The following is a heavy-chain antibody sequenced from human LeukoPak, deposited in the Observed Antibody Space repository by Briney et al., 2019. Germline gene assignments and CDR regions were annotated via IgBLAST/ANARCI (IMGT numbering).Heavy chain of an antibody. CDR2: IYYSGST. CDR3: ARLYSSSHGDS. D-gene: IGHD6-13*01. J-gene: IGHJ4*02. Sequence: SETLSLTCTVSGGSISSYYWGWIRQPPGKGLEWIGSIYYSGSTYYNPSLKSRVTISVDTSKNQFSLKLSSVTAADTAVYYCARLYSSSHGDSWGQGTLVTVSS. CDR1: GGSISSYY. V-gene: IGHV4-39*01.